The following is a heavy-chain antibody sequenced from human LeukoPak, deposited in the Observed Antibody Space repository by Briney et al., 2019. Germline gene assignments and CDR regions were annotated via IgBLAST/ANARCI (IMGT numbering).Heavy chain of an antibody. J-gene: IGHJ6*03. CDR1: GGTFSSYA. CDR3: ARGEYDFWSGYYLHYYMDV. CDR2: IIPIFGTA. D-gene: IGHD3-3*01. V-gene: IGHV1-69*01. Sequence: GSSVEVSCKASGGTFSSYAISWVRQAPGRGLEWMGGIIPIFGTANYAQKFQGRVTITADESTSTAYMELSSLRSEDTAVYYCARGEYDFWSGYYLHYYMDVWGKGTTVTVSS.